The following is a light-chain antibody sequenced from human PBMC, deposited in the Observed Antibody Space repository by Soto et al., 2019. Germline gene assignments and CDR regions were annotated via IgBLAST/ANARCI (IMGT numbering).Light chain of an antibody. CDR3: QSYDISLSASV. Sequence: QSVLTQPPSVSGAPGQRVTISRTGSSSNIGAGFDVHWYQQLPGTAPKLLIYANTNRPSGVPDRFSGSKSGTSASLAITGLQAEDEADYYCQSYDISLSASVFGGGTKLTVL. J-gene: IGLJ2*01. V-gene: IGLV1-40*01. CDR2: ANT. CDR1: SSNIGAGFD.